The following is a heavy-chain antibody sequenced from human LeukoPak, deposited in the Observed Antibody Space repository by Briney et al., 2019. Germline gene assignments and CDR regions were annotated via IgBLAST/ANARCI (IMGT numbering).Heavy chain of an antibody. Sequence: GGSLRLSCAASGFTFSSYGMHWVRQAPGKGLGWVAVIWYDGSNKYYADSVKGRFTISRDNSKNTLYLQMNSLRAEDTAVYYCARDRARYDYVWGSYSFWGQGTLVTVSS. D-gene: IGHD3-16*01. CDR3: ARDRARYDYVWGSYSF. V-gene: IGHV3-33*01. J-gene: IGHJ4*02. CDR2: IWYDGSNK. CDR1: GFTFSSYG.